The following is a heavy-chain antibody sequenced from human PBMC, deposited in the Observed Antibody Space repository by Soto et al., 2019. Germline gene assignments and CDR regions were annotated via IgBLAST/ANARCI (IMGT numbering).Heavy chain of an antibody. CDR2: ISSDGINR. J-gene: IGHJ4*02. D-gene: IGHD5-18*01. CDR1: GFTFSDYA. CDR3: AHLAGLSHTEDF. V-gene: IGHV3-30-3*01. Sequence: PGGSLRLSCAASGFTFSDYALHWVRQAPGKGLEWVTVISSDGINRYYADSVKGRFTISRDNSKNTLYLQMNSLRVEDTAIYMSAHLAGLSHTEDFWGQGTPVTVSS.